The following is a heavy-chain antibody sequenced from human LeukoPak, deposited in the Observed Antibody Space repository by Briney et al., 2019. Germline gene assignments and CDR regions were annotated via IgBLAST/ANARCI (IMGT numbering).Heavy chain of an antibody. Sequence: GGPLRLSWAPSGFTFSDYYVSGLRQAPGRGREWVSCISSSSSTIYYADAVMGRFTISRDNTKNSLYLQMNSLRAEDTAVYYCAKYLLEWTAWFDYWGQGTLVTVSS. V-gene: IGHV3-11*01. J-gene: IGHJ4*02. CDR2: ISSSSSTI. D-gene: IGHD3-3*01. CDR3: AKYLLEWTAWFDY. CDR1: GFTFSDYY.